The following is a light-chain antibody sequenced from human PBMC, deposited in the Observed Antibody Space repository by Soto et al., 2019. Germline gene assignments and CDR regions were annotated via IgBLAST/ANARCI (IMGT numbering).Light chain of an antibody. V-gene: IGKV3-20*01. CDR1: QSVGSNY. Sequence: EIVLTQSPGTLSLSPGERATLSCRASQSVGSNYLAWYQQKPGQAPRLLIYGASSRATGIPDRFSGSGSGTDFTLTISRLEPEDFAVYYCQQYGNSRTFGQGTTVEIK. CDR3: QQYGNSRT. J-gene: IGKJ1*01. CDR2: GAS.